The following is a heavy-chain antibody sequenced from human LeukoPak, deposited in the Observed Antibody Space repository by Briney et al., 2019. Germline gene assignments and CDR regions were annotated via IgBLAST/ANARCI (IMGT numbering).Heavy chain of an antibody. J-gene: IGHJ4*02. CDR1: GFPFSIYE. CDR2: IGSSGTTI. V-gene: IGHV3-48*03. CDR3: ALLAVASDFDY. D-gene: IGHD6-19*01. Sequence: PGGSLRLSCAVSGFPFSIYEMNWVRQAPGKGLEWVSNIGSSGTTIYYADSVKGRFSISRDNAKNSLYLQMNSLRVEDTAVCYCALLAVASDFDYWGQGALVTVSS.